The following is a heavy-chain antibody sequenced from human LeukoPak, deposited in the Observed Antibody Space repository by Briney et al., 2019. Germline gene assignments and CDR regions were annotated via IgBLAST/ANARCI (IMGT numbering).Heavy chain of an antibody. Sequence: SGRSLRLSCAASGFTFSSYGMHWVRQAPGKGLEYVSTISTNGGSTYYADSVKGRFTISRDNSKNTLYLQVSSLRAEDTAVYYCVKDLDSSGYSFEYWGQGTLVTVSS. CDR1: GFTFSSYG. D-gene: IGHD3-22*01. CDR2: ISTNGGST. V-gene: IGHV3-64D*06. CDR3: VKDLDSSGYSFEY. J-gene: IGHJ4*02.